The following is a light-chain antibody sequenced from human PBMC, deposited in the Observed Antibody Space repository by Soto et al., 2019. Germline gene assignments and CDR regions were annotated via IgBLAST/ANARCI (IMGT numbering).Light chain of an antibody. V-gene: IGKV1-5*01. CDR1: QSISSW. CDR3: QQYNSYAVT. CDR2: DAS. Sequence: DIQMTQSPSTLSASGGDRVTITCRASQSISSWLAWYQQKPGKAPKLLIYDASSLESGVPSRFSGSGSGTEFTLTISSLQPDDFATYYCQQYNSYAVTFGPGTKVDIK. J-gene: IGKJ3*01.